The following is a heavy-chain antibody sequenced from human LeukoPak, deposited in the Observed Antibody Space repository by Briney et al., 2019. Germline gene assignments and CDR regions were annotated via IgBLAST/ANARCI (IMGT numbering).Heavy chain of an antibody. V-gene: IGHV3-23*01. J-gene: IGHJ4*02. CDR2: ISPSASHR. Sequence: GGSLRLSCAASGFPFSDYAMTWVRQAPGKGLEWVAAISPSASHRYYADFVGGRFTISRDNSKNTLDLQMSSLRAEDTAVYYCNTDPSFFVIPQWGQGTLVTVSP. CDR1: GFPFSDYA. D-gene: IGHD3-16*02. CDR3: NTDPSFFVIPQ.